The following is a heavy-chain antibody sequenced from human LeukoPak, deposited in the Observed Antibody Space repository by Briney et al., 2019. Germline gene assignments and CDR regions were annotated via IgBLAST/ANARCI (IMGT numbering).Heavy chain of an antibody. CDR1: GYIFSGHY. V-gene: IGHV1-2*02. J-gene: IGHJ5*02. D-gene: IGHD2-21*01. Sequence: ASVKVSCKASGYIFSGHYTQWMRQAPGQGLEWMGWINPASGGTNNAQKFHGRVTMTTDTSIGTLYMELNSLRSDDTAVYYCARVLFPSGPTHCFDPWGQGTLVTVSS. CDR3: ARVLFPSGPTHCFDP. CDR2: INPASGGT.